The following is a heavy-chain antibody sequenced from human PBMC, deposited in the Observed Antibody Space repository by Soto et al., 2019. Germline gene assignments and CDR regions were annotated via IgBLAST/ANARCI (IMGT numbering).Heavy chain of an antibody. CDR1: GYTFTSYG. J-gene: IGHJ3*02. Sequence: ASVKVSCKASGYTFTSYGISWVRQAPGQGLEWMGWISADNGNTKYAQKLQGRVTMTTDTSTSTAYMELRSLRSDDTAVYYCARDSVVVIASGSEDAFDIWGQGTMVTVSS. V-gene: IGHV1-18*01. CDR3: ARDSVVVIASGSEDAFDI. D-gene: IGHD2-15*01. CDR2: ISADNGNT.